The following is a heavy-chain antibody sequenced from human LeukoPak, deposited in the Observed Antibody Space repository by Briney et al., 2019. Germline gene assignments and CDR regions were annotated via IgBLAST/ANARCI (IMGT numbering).Heavy chain of an antibody. CDR2: ISAGGST. CDR1: GFMLSSFS. CDR3: AKRPAAVRGVIPYLDY. V-gene: IGHV3-23*01. Sequence: PGGSLRLSCAASGFMLSSFSMSWVRHVPGKGLEWVSTISAGGSTYYADSVKGRFTISRDNSKNTLFLQMNSLRAEDTAIYYCAKRPAAVRGVIPYLDYWGQGTLVTVSS. J-gene: IGHJ4*02. D-gene: IGHD3-10*02.